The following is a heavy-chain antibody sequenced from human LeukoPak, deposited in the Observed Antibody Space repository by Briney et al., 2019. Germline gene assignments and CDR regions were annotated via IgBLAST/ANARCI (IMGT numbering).Heavy chain of an antibody. J-gene: IGHJ4*02. V-gene: IGHV3-66*01. CDR1: GFTVANDR. D-gene: IGHD3-16*01. CDR3: ARDGASDDFDY. Sequence: PGGSLRLSCAASGFTVANDRMSWVRQAPGKGLEWVSTVYGGGNTAYADSVKGRFTISRDTSKNTLLLQMNSLRAEDTAVYYCARDGASDDFDYWGQGTLVTVSS. CDR2: VYGGGNT.